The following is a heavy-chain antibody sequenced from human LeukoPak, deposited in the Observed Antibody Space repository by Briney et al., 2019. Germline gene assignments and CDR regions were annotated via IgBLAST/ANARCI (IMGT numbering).Heavy chain of an antibody. CDR2: IYSSGTI. Sequence: PSETLSLTCSVSGGSISSYYWSWIRQPAGKGLEWIGRIYSSGTITYNPSLQSRVTMSVDTSKNEFSLKMSSVTAADTAVYYCARDRDYYGSGSYFVWFDPWDRGHLDSVSS. V-gene: IGHV4-4*07. D-gene: IGHD3-10*01. CDR1: GGSISSYY. J-gene: IGHJ5*02. CDR3: ARDRDYYGSGSYFVWFDP.